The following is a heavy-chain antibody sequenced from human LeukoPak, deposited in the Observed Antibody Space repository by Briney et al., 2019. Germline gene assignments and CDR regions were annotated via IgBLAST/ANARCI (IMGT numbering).Heavy chain of an antibody. J-gene: IGHJ4*02. D-gene: IGHD5-18*01. Sequence: PGGSLRLSCAASGFTFSSYAMSWVRQAPGKGLEWVSAISGSGGSTYYADSVKGRFTISRDNSKNTLYLQMNSLRAEDTAVYYCARDRGFGSYGYPPLDYWGQGTLVTVSS. CDR3: ARDRGFGSYGYPPLDY. V-gene: IGHV3-23*01. CDR1: GFTFSSYA. CDR2: ISGSGGST.